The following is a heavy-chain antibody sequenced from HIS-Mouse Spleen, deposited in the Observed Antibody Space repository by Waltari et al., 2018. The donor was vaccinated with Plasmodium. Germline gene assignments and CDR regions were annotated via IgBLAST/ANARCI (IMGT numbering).Heavy chain of an antibody. J-gene: IGHJ4*02. CDR2: IYYSGST. D-gene: IGHD6-6*01. V-gene: IGHV4-59*01. Sequence: QVQLQESGPGLVKPSETLSLTCTVSGGSISSYYWSWIRQPPGKGLEWIAYIYYSGSTNYNPSLKSRVTISVDTSKNQFSLKLSSVTAADTAVFYCARGGYSSSSYYFDYWGQGILVTVSS. CDR1: GGSISSYY. CDR3: ARGGYSSSSYYFDY.